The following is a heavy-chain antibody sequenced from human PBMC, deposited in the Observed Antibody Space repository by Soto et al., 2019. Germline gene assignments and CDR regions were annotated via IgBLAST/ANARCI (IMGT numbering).Heavy chain of an antibody. V-gene: IGHV3-66*01. Sequence: EVQLVESGGGLVQPGGSLRLSCAASGFTVSTKYMSWVRQAPGKGLEWVSVIYSGGSTFYADSVRGRFTISRDNSKNTVNLKMNSLRAEDRAVYYCARDPWPAHYWGQGTLVPVSS. CDR3: ARDPWPAHY. J-gene: IGHJ4*02. CDR2: IYSGGST. CDR1: GFTVSTKY.